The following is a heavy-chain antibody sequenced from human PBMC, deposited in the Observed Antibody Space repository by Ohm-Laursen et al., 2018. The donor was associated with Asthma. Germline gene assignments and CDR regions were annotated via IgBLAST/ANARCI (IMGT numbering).Heavy chain of an antibody. CDR1: GYTFTSYY. CDR3: ARAPYYYDSSGYYLPDY. J-gene: IGHJ4*02. Sequence: ASVKVSCKASGYTFTSYYMHWVRQAPGQGLEWMGIINPSGGSTSYAQKFQGRVTMTRDTSTSTVYMELSSLRSEDTAVYYCARAPYYYDSSGYYLPDYWGQGTLVTVSS. V-gene: IGHV1-46*01. D-gene: IGHD3-22*01. CDR2: INPSGGST.